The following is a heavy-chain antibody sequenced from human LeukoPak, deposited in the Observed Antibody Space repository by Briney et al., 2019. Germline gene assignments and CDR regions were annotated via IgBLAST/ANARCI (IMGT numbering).Heavy chain of an antibody. CDR2: IYTSGST. Sequence: SETLSLTCTVSGGSISSGSYYWSWIRQPAGKGLEWIGRIYTSGSTNYNPSLKSRVTISVDTSKNQFSLKLSSVTAADTAVYYCARGGVGAFDPWGQGTLVTVSS. V-gene: IGHV4-61*02. J-gene: IGHJ5*02. CDR1: GGSISSGSYY. CDR3: ARGGVGAFDP. D-gene: IGHD1-26*01.